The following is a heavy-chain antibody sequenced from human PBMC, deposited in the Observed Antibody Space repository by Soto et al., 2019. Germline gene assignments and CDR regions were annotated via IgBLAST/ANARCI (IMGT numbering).Heavy chain of an antibody. CDR3: ARGAKGAYYMDV. D-gene: IGHD2-21*01. V-gene: IGHV3-74*01. Sequence: EVQLVESGGGLVHPGGSLRLSCAASGFTFNSHWMHWARQAPGKGLVWISRINSDGSTTNYADSVKGRLTISRDNAKNTVYVQINSLRAEDTAVYYCARGAKGAYYMDVWGKGTTVTVSS. J-gene: IGHJ6*03. CDR2: INSDGSTT. CDR1: GFTFNSHW.